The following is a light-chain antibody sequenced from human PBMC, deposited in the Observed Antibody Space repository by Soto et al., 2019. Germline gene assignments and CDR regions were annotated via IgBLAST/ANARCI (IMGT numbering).Light chain of an antibody. V-gene: IGKV1-5*01. Sequence: IQMTQSPSTLSASVGDRVTITCRASQSITKWVAWFQQKSGRAPKLLIYDAATLQSGVPSRFSGTVSGTDFSLTISSLQPEDFATYYCQQYNIGYTFGQGTRLDIK. CDR1: QSITKW. CDR3: QQYNIGYT. CDR2: DAA. J-gene: IGKJ2*01.